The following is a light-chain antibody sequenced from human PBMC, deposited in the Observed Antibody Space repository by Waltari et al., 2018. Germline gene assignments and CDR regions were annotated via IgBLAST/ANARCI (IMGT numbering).Light chain of an antibody. Sequence: QSVLTQPPSVSAAPGQKVTISCSGSASNLGHSYVSWYQQFPGAAPKVLIYGNDKRTTGIPDRFSGSKSGTSATLDITGLQTGDEADYYCGTWDNTLSAVFGGGTKVTVL. CDR2: GND. CDR1: ASNLGHSY. J-gene: IGLJ2*01. CDR3: GTWDNTLSAV. V-gene: IGLV1-51*02.